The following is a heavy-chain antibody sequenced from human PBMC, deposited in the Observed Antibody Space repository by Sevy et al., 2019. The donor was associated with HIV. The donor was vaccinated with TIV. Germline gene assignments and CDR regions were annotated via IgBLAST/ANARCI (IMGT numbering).Heavy chain of an antibody. CDR3: ARHCGSTSCSHSFDI. CDR1: GGSFSGYY. CDR2: LNHSGST. V-gene: IGHV4-34*01. Sequence: TLSLTCAVYGGSFSGYYWSWIRQPPGKGLEWIGELNHSGSTNYNPSLKSRVTISVDTSKNQFSLKLSSVTAADTAVYYCARHCGSTSCSHSFDIWGQGTMVTVSS. J-gene: IGHJ3*02. D-gene: IGHD2-2*01.